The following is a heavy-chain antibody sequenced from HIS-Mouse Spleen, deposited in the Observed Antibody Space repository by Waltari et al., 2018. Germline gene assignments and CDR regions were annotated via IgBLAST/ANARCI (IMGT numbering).Heavy chain of an antibody. V-gene: IGHV4-4*07. J-gene: IGHJ3*02. CDR2: IYTSGST. D-gene: IGHD1-26*01. CDR3: AREPRGSGSYHDAFDI. CDR1: CGPISRYS. Sequence: QVQLQESGPGLVKPSETLSLTCTVSCGPISRYSWRWIRQPAGKGLEWIGRIYTSGSTNYNPSLKSRVTMSVDTSKNQFSLKLSSVTAADTAVYYCAREPRGSGSYHDAFDIWGQGTMVTVSS.